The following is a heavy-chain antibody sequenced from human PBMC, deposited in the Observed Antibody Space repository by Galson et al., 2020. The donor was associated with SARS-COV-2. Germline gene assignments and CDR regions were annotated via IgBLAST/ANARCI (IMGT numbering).Heavy chain of an antibody. J-gene: IGHJ4*02. V-gene: IGHV3-30*18. D-gene: IGHD3-10*01. Sequence: GESLKISCAASGFTFSSYGMHWVRQAPGKGLEWVAVISYDGSNKYYADSVKGRFTISRDNSKNTLYLQMNSLRAEDTAVYYCAKDRTRDMVLDYWGQGTLVTVSS. CDR2: ISYDGSNK. CDR1: GFTFSSYG. CDR3: AKDRTRDMVLDY.